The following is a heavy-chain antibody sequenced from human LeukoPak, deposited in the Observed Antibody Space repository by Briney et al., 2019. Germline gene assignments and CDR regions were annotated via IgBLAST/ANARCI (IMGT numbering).Heavy chain of an antibody. Sequence: RGESLKISCEGSGYSFTSYWIGWVRQMPGKGLEWMGIIYPGDSDTRYSPSFQGQVTISADKSISTAYLQWSSLKASDTAMYYCARHSYCSSTTCYYYYGMDVWGQGTTVTVSS. J-gene: IGHJ6*02. D-gene: IGHD2-2*01. CDR1: GYSFTSYW. CDR2: IYPGDSDT. V-gene: IGHV5-51*01. CDR3: ARHSYCSSTTCYYYYGMDV.